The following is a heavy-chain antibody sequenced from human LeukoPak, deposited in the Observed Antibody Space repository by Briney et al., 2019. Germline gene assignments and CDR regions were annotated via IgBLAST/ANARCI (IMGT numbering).Heavy chain of an antibody. D-gene: IGHD6-13*01. Sequence: SEALSLTCTVSGGSISNYYWSWIRQPAGKGLEWIGRIYTSGSTNYNPSLKSRVTMSVDTSKNQFSLKLSSVTAADTAVYFCVYSSSWSPFGYWGQGTLVTVSS. V-gene: IGHV4-4*07. CDR1: GGSISNYY. CDR2: IYTSGST. J-gene: IGHJ4*02. CDR3: VYSSSWSPFGY.